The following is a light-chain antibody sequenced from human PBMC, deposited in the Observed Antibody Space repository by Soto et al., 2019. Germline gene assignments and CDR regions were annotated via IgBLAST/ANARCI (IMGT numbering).Light chain of an antibody. CDR1: QSISSY. Sequence: DIQMTQTPSSLSASVGDRVTITCRASQSISSYLNWYQQKLGKAPKLLIYAASNLQSGVPSRFSVSGSMTDFTLTISSLQPEDFATYYCQQTYTIPRTFGHGTKVEIK. CDR3: QQTYTIPRT. CDR2: AAS. V-gene: IGKV1-39*01. J-gene: IGKJ1*01.